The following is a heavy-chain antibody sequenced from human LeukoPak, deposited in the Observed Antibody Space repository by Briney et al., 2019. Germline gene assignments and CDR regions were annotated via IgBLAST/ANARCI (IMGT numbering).Heavy chain of an antibody. V-gene: IGHV3-23*01. D-gene: IGHD1-26*01. CDR1: GFTFSSCA. CDR3: AKDVGKWESLHFFDY. J-gene: IGHJ4*02. Sequence: PGGSLRLSCAASGFTFSSCAMSWVRQAPGKGLEWISGISGSGASTYYADSVKGRFTISRDDSRNTLYLQMNSLRGDDTAVYYCAKDVGKWESLHFFDYWGQGTLVTVSS. CDR2: ISGSGAST.